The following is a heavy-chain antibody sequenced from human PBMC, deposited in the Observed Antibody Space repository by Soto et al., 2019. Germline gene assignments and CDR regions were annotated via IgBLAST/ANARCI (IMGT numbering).Heavy chain of an antibody. V-gene: IGHV3-30*09. Sequence: GGSLRLSCAASGFTFSSYAMHWVRQAPGKGLEWVAVISYDGSNKYYADSVKGRFATFRDNSKNTLYLQVNSLRAEDTAVYYCAKEGGPYGGNLDYWGQGTLVTVSS. CDR3: AKEGGPYGGNLDY. D-gene: IGHD4-17*01. CDR2: ISYDGSNK. CDR1: GFTFSSYA. J-gene: IGHJ4*02.